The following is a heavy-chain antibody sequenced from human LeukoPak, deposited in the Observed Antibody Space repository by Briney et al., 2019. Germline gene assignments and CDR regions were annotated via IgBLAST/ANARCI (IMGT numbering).Heavy chain of an antibody. CDR2: ISPSGGST. Sequence: ASVKVSCKASGYTFSYYYIHWVRQTPGQGLEWMGVISPSGGSTSYAQKFQGRVTMTRDMSTSTVYMELSSLRSEDTAVYSCARHGAYYGSGTGYYYYMDVWGKGTTVTVSS. CDR1: GYTFSYYY. CDR3: ARHGAYYGSGTGYYYYMDV. D-gene: IGHD3-10*01. J-gene: IGHJ6*03. V-gene: IGHV1-46*01.